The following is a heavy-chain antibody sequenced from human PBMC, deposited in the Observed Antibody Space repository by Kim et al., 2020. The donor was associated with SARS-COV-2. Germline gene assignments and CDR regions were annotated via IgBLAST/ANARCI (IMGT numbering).Heavy chain of an antibody. J-gene: IGHJ6*02. Sequence: VKGRFTIARDNSKNSLYLQMNSLRAEDTALYYCATDGGFGESYCYYGMDVWGQGTTVTVSS. D-gene: IGHD3-10*01. CDR3: ATDGGFGESYCYYGMDV. V-gene: IGHV3-9*01.